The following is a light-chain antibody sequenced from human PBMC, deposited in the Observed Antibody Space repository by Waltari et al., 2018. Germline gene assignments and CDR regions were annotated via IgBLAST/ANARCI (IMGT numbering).Light chain of an antibody. CDR3: STYGGSDNFVL. V-gene: IGLV2-8*01. CDR1: GSGLANYNY. Sequence: QSALTQPPSASGSPGQSVTISCTGTGSGLANYNYVSWYQQNPGKAPKLTIYEVNKRPSGVPDRFSGSKSGDTASLTVSGLRADDDADYYCSTYGGSDNFVLFGGGTKLTVL. CDR2: EVN. J-gene: IGLJ3*02.